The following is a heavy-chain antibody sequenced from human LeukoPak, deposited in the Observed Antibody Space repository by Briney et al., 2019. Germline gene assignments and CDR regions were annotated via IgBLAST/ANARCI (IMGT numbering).Heavy chain of an antibody. J-gene: IGHJ4*02. CDR2: INPNSGGT. Sequence: GASVTVSCKASGYTFTGYYMHWVRQAPGQGLEWMGWINPNSGGTNYAQKFQGRVTMTRDTSISTAYMDLRRLRSDDTAVYYCARGGGYDSSGYSPTSPFDYWGQGTLVTVSS. CDR3: ARGGGYDSSGYSPTSPFDY. D-gene: IGHD3-22*01. CDR1: GYTFTGYY. V-gene: IGHV1-2*02.